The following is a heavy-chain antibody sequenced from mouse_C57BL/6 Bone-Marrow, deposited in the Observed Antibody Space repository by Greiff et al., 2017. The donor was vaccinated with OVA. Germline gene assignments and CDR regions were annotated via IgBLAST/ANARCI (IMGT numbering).Heavy chain of an antibody. D-gene: IGHD1-1*01. CDR1: GYSITSGYY. Sequence: EVQLVESGPGLVKPSQSLSLTCSVTGYSITSGYYWNWIRQFPGNKLEWMGYISYDGSNNYNPSLKNRISITRDTSKNQFFLKLNSVTTEDTATYYCARDLTTVVATRPAWFAYWGQGTLVTVSA. J-gene: IGHJ3*01. CDR2: ISYDGSN. CDR3: ARDLTTVVATRPAWFAY. V-gene: IGHV3-6*01.